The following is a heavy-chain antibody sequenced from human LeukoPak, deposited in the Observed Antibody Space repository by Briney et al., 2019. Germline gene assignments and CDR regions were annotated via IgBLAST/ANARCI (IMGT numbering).Heavy chain of an antibody. CDR3: ARVAYSEPDY. D-gene: IGHD1-26*01. V-gene: IGHV1-69*04. Sequence: SVKVSCKASGGTFNSYAISWVRQAPGQGLEWMGRIIPILGLANYAQKFQGRVTITADKSTRTAYMELSSLRSDDTAVYYCARVAYSEPDYWGQGTLVTVSS. CDR1: GGTFNSYA. CDR2: IIPILGLA. J-gene: IGHJ4*02.